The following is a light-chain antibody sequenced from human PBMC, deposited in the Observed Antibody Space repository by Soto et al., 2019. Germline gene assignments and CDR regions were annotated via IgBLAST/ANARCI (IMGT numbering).Light chain of an antibody. V-gene: IGLV2-23*02. CDR1: NSDLGSFNF. J-gene: IGLJ1*01. CDR2: EVA. CDR3: CSDAGTSSYL. Sequence: QSALTQPASVSGSPGQSITISCTRTNSDLGSFNFVSWYQQHPGKAPKVMIYEVAKRPSGISDRFSGSKSGNTASLTISGLQVEDEADYYRCSDAGTSSYLFGTGTKLTVL.